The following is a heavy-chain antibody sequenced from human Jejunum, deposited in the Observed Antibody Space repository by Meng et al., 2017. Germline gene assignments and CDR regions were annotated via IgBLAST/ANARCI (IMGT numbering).Heavy chain of an antibody. CDR3: ACDQTAPYTGFNY. Sequence: HVQLRVVGACVKKAGASLKVLFKASGYNFADYQVDWVRQAPRQGLGWMGRITPKRGGALYTHRFQGRVAMTRDTSINTAYMELSSLTSDDTAVYYCACDQTAPYTGFNYWGQGTLVTVSS. CDR1: GYNFADYQ. V-gene: IGHV1-2*06. J-gene: IGHJ4*02. D-gene: IGHD3-16*01. CDR2: ITPKRGGA.